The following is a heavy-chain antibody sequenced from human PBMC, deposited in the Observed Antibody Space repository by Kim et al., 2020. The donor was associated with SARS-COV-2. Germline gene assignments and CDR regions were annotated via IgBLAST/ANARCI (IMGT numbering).Heavy chain of an antibody. V-gene: IGHV5-51*01. Sequence: GESLKISCKGSGYSFTSYWIGWVRQMPGKGLEWMGIIYPGDSDTRYSPSFQGQVTITADKSISTAYLQWSSLKASDTAMYYCASTYYYDSSGYYYLGYWFDPWGQGSLVTVSS. J-gene: IGHJ5*02. D-gene: IGHD3-22*01. CDR1: GYSFTSYW. CDR2: IYPGDSDT. CDR3: ASTYYYDSSGYYYLGYWFDP.